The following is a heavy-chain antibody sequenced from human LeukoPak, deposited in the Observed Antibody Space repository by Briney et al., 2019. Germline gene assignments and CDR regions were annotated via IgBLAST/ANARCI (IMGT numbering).Heavy chain of an antibody. V-gene: IGHV1-69*05. J-gene: IGHJ6*03. D-gene: IGHD2-21*01. CDR1: GGTFSSYA. CDR2: IIPIFGTA. CDR3: ARDASGGDTFGYHYYMDV. Sequence: ASVKVSCKAPGGTFSSYAISWVRQAPGQGLGWMGGIIPIFGTANYAQKFQGRVTITTDESTSTAYMELSSLRSEDTAVYYCARDASGGDTFGYHYYMDVWGKGTTVTVSS.